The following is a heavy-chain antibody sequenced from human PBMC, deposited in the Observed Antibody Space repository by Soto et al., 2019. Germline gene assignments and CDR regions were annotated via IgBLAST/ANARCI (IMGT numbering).Heavy chain of an antibody. J-gene: IGHJ6*01. CDR1: GGTFSNFA. V-gene: IGHV1-69*12. CDR3: ARDILGFGYNYGDV. D-gene: IGHD5-12*01. CDR2: IIPIDATV. Sequence: QVQLVQSGAEVKKPGSSVKVSCTASGGTFSNFALISWVRQAPGQGLEWMGGIIPIDATVNYAQKFQGRITLTADESTTTAYMDLGSLSSEDTAVYYCARDILGFGYNYGDVWGQGTTVTVSS.